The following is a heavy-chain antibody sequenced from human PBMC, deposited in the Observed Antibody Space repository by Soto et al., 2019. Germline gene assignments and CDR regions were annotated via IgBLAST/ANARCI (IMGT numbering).Heavy chain of an antibody. D-gene: IGHD2-2*01. CDR3: ATGGSYGSTTGCLYWYLDL. J-gene: IGHJ2*01. CDR1: GGSISSNTW. V-gene: IGHV4-4*02. CDR2: IDHSGTT. Sequence: QVQLQESGPGLVEPSGTLSLTCAVSGGSISSNTWWSWVRQPPGKGLEWIGEIDHSGTTNYNPSRKSRVSISVDKSKNQFSTKVNSVTAADTAVYYCATGGSYGSTTGCLYWYLDLWGRGTQVSV.